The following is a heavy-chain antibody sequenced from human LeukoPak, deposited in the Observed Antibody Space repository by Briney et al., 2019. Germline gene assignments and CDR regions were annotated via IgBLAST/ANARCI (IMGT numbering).Heavy chain of an antibody. V-gene: IGHV4-39*01. CDR3: ATHPPDYYDSSGYERAHYFDS. CDR1: GGSISSSSYY. J-gene: IGHJ4*02. D-gene: IGHD3-22*01. Sequence: SETLSLTCTVSGGSISSSSYYWGWIRQPPGKGLEWIGSIYYSGSTYYNPSLKSRVTISVDTSKNQLSLQLRSVTAAGTAVYYCATHPPDYYDSSGYERAHYFDSWGQGTLVTVSS. CDR2: IYYSGST.